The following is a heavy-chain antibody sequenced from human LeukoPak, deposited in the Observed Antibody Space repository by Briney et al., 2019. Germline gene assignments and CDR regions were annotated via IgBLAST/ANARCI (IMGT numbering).Heavy chain of an antibody. J-gene: IGHJ4*02. CDR1: GFTFSSYG. CDR3: AKDPARYCTNGVCWKYYFDY. CDR2: ISYDGSNK. V-gene: IGHV3-30*18. Sequence: GGSLRLSCAASGFTFSSYGMHWVRQAPGKGLEWVAVISYDGSNKYYADSVKGRFTISRDNFKNTLYPQMNSLRAEDTAVYYCAKDPARYCTNGVCWKYYFDYWGQGTLVTVSS. D-gene: IGHD2-8*01.